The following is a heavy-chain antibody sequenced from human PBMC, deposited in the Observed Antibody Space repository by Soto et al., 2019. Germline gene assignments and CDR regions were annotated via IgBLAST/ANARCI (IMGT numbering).Heavy chain of an antibody. CDR3: ARVSTSFVVPAAMDYYYYGMDV. CDR1: GDSVSGNSAA. J-gene: IGHJ6*02. D-gene: IGHD2-2*01. Sequence: SQTLSLTCAISGDSVSGNSAAWNWIRQSPSRGLEWLGRTYYRSKWYNDYAVSVKSRITINPDTSKNQFSLQLNSVTPEDTAVYYCARVSTSFVVPAAMDYYYYGMDVWGQGTTVTVSS. V-gene: IGHV6-1*01. CDR2: TYYRSKWYN.